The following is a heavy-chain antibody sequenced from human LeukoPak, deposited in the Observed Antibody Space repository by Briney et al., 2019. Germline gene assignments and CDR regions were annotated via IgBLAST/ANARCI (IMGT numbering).Heavy chain of an antibody. Sequence: GGSLRLSCAASGFTFSSYGMHWVRQAPGKGLEWVAVIWYDGSNKYYADSVKGRFTISRDNSKNTLYLQMNSLRAEDTAVYYCARDRGVRGVIGPFDYWGQGTLVTVSS. CDR3: ARDRGVRGVIGPFDY. CDR2: IWYDGSNK. D-gene: IGHD3-10*01. CDR1: GFTFSSYG. V-gene: IGHV3-33*08. J-gene: IGHJ4*02.